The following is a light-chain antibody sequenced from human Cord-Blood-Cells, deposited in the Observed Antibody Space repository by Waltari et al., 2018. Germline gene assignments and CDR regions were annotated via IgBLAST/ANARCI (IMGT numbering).Light chain of an antibody. J-gene: IGKJ1*01. V-gene: IGKV1-39*01. Sequence: DIQMTQSPSSLSASVGDRVTITCRASQSISSYLNWYQQKPGKAPKLLIYAASSLQRGVPSRFSCSGSGTDFTLTSSSLQPEDFATYYCQQSYSTPRTFGQGTKVEIK. CDR3: QQSYSTPRT. CDR2: AAS. CDR1: QSISSY.